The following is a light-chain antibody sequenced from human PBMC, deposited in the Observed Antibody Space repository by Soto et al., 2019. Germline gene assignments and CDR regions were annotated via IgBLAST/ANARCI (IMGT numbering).Light chain of an antibody. CDR2: EVS. J-gene: IGLJ1*01. Sequence: QSALTQPASVFGSPGQSITISCTGTSSDVGSYNLVSWYQQHPGKAPKLMIYEVSKRPSGVSNRFSGSKSGNTASLTISGLQAEDEADYYCCSYAGTPYVFGNGTKVTVL. CDR1: SSDVGSYNL. V-gene: IGLV2-23*02. CDR3: CSYAGTPYV.